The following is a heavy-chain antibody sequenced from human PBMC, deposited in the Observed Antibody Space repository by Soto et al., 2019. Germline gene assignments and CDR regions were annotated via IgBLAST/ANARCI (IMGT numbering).Heavy chain of an antibody. J-gene: IGHJ4*02. D-gene: IGHD2-15*01. CDR3: AKSYCSGGSCYSIVFYFDY. Sequence: EVQLLESGGGLVQPGGSLRLSCAASGFTFSSYAMSWVRQAPGKGLEWVSAISGSGGSTYYADSVKGRFTISRANSKNTLYLQMNSLRAEDTAVYYCAKSYCSGGSCYSIVFYFDYWGQGTLVTVSS. CDR2: ISGSGGST. V-gene: IGHV3-23*01. CDR1: GFTFSSYA.